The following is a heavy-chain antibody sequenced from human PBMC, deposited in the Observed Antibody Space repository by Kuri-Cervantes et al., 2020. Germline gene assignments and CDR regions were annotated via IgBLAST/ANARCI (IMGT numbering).Heavy chain of an antibody. J-gene: IGHJ4*02. V-gene: IGHV3-30*18. Sequence: GGSLRLSCAASGLTFSSYGMHWVRQAPGKGLEYVAVISYEGSNKYYADSVKGRFTISRDNSKNTLYLQMNSLRAEDTAVYYCAKDPYYGSGSYYLPTHFDYWGQGTLVTVSS. CDR3: AKDPYYGSGSYYLPTHFDY. CDR2: ISYEGSNK. D-gene: IGHD3-10*01. CDR1: GLTFSSYG.